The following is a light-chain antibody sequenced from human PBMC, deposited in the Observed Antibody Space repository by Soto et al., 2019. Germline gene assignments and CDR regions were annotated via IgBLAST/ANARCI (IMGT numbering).Light chain of an antibody. V-gene: IGLV2-14*01. CDR2: EVT. CDR3: SSYTTTFTQV. J-gene: IGLJ1*01. Sequence: LAQPASVSGSPGQSITISCTGTSSDIGRYNYVSWYQQHPGKVPKLLISEVTNRPSGVSDRFSGSKSGNTASLTISGLQAEDEADYYCSSYTTTFTQVFGTGTKVTVL. CDR1: SSDIGRYNY.